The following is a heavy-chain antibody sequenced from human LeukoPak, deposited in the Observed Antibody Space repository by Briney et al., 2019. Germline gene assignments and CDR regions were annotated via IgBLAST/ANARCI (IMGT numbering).Heavy chain of an antibody. V-gene: IGHV4-59*01. CDR3: ASHCSGGSCYKY. D-gene: IGHD2-15*01. J-gene: IGHJ4*02. CDR2: IYYSGST. CDR1: GGSISSYY. Sequence: SETPSLTCTVSGGSISSYYWSWIRQPPGKGLEWIGYIYYSGSTNYNPSLKSRVTISVDTSKNQFSLKLSSVAAADTAVYYCASHCSGGSCYKYWGQGTLVTVSS.